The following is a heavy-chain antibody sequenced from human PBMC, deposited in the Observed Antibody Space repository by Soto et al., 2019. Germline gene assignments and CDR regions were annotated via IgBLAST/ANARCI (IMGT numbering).Heavy chain of an antibody. V-gene: IGHV4-59*01. Sequence: SENLSLTCTASGASMSTYYWNWIRQSPGKGLESIGYIYSSGSANYNPSLKGRVAISIDTSKQQISLNPTSVTAADTAVYYCASGFGRWPPASWGPGTLVTVSS. CDR1: GASMSTYY. CDR2: IYSSGSA. J-gene: IGHJ5*02. D-gene: IGHD3-10*01. CDR3: ASGFGRWPPAS.